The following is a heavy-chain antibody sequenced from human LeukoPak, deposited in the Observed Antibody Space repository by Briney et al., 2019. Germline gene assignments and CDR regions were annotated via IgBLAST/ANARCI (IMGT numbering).Heavy chain of an antibody. CDR2: ISSSGSTI. CDR3: ARESERGMGY. Sequence: PGGCLRLSCAASGFTFSSYEVNWVRQAPGKGLEWVSYISSSGSTIYYADSVKGRFTISRDNAKNSLYLQMNSLRAEDTALYYCARESERGMGYWGQGSLVTVSS. CDR1: GFTFSSYE. V-gene: IGHV3-48*03. J-gene: IGHJ4*02. D-gene: IGHD3-16*01.